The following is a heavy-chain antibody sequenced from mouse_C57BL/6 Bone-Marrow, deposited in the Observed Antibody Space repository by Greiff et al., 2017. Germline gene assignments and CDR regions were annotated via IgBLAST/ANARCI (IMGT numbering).Heavy chain of an antibody. CDR3: AKHEAVWDYDEAWFAY. D-gene: IGHD2-4*01. Sequence: VQLQESGPGLVAPSQSLSITCTVSGFSLTSYGVDWVRQPPGKGLEWLGVIWSGGSTNYNSALMSRLSISKDNSKSQVFLKMNSLQSDDTAMYYCAKHEAVWDYDEAWFAYWGQGTLVTVSA. CDR2: IWSGGST. J-gene: IGHJ3*01. CDR1: GFSLTSYG. V-gene: IGHV2-9*01.